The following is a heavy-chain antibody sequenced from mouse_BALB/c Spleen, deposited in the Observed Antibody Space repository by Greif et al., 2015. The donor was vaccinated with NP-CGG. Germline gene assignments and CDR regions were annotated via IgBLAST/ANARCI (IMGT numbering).Heavy chain of an antibody. Sequence: QVQLQQSGPELVKPGASVRISCKASGYTFTSYYIHWVKQRPGQGLEWIGWIYPGNVNTKYNEKFKGKATLTADKSSSTAYMQLSSLTSEDSAVYFCARGNDGYYWFAYWGQGTLVTVSA. CDR3: ARGNDGYYWFAY. D-gene: IGHD2-3*01. J-gene: IGHJ3*01. CDR1: GYTFTSYY. V-gene: IGHV1S56*01. CDR2: IYPGNVNT.